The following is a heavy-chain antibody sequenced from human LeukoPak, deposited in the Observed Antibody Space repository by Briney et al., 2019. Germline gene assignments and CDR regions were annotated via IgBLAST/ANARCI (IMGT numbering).Heavy chain of an antibody. Sequence: VQPGRSLRLSCVASGFTFSGYWMNWVRQAPGKGLESVAHIKSDGSEKYYVDSVKGRFTVSRDNAKNSLYLQMNTLTAEDTAVYYCARDTRWSNDYWGQGTLVTVSS. J-gene: IGHJ4*02. CDR2: IKSDGSEK. V-gene: IGHV3-7*04. CDR1: GFTFSGYW. D-gene: IGHD5-24*01. CDR3: ARDTRWSNDY.